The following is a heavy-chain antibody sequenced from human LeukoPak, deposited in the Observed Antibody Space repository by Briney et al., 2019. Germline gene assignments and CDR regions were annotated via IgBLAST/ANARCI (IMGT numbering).Heavy chain of an antibody. D-gene: IGHD5-24*01. V-gene: IGHV1-69*13. Sequence: GASVKVSCKGSGYTFTGYYMHWVRQAPGQGLEWMGGIIPIFGTANYAQKFQGRVTITADESTSTAYMELSSLRSEDTAVYYCARSDGSGYYYYYMDVWGKGTTVTVSS. CDR3: ARSDGSGYYYYYMDV. CDR2: IIPIFGTA. J-gene: IGHJ6*03. CDR1: GYTFTGYY.